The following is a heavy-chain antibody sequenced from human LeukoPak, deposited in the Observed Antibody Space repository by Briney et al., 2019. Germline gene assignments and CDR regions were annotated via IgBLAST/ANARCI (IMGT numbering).Heavy chain of an antibody. CDR3: AREDVLIPTGCDY. CDR1: GYAFSAYY. D-gene: IGHD1-1*01. V-gene: IGHV1-2*02. CDR2: INPNSGGT. J-gene: IGHJ4*02. Sequence: ASVKVSCKASGYAFSAYYIHWVRQAPGQGLEWMGWINPNSGGTNYAQKFQGRVTMTRDTFMTTAYMEVSSLRSDDTAVYYCAREDVLIPTGCDYWGQGTLVTVSS.